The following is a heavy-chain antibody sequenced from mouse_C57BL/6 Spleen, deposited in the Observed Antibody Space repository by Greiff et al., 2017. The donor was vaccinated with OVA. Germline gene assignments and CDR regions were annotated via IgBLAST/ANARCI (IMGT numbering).Heavy chain of an antibody. CDR3: ARDSRWFAY. Sequence: DVQLVESGGGLVKPGGSLKLSCAASGFTFSDYGMHWVRQAPEKGLEWVAYISSGSSTIYYADTVKGRFTISRDNAKNTLFLQMTSLRSEDTAMYYCARDSRWFAYWGQGTLVTVSA. CDR2: ISSGSSTI. V-gene: IGHV5-17*01. CDR1: GFTFSDYG. J-gene: IGHJ3*01.